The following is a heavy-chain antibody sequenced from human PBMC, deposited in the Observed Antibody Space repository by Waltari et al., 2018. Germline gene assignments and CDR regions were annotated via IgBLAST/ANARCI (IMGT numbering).Heavy chain of an antibody. V-gene: IGHV1-2*06. CDR3: VRGSGGYSWFDP. D-gene: IGHD3-10*01. Sequence: QVQLVQSGAEVKKPGASVKVSCKASGYIFTDYYIHWVRQAPGRGLEWVGLFNPDSGGTNYAQKFQGRVTMTTDTSITTAYMERSRLTSDDTALYYCVRGSGGYSWFDPWGQGTLLTVSS. CDR1: GYIFTDYY. J-gene: IGHJ5*02. CDR2: FNPDSGGT.